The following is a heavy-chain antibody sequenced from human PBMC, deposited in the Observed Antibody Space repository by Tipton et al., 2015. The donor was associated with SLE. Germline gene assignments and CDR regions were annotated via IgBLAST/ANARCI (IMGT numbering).Heavy chain of an antibody. D-gene: IGHD1-7*01. J-gene: IGHJ2*01. CDR3: AALTGTTSYFDL. CDR1: GGSISSYY. CDR2: IYTSGST. V-gene: IGHV4-4*07. Sequence: TLSLTCTVSGGSISSYYWSWIRQLAGKGLEWIGRIYTSGSTNYNPSLKSRVTMSVDTSKNQFSLKLSSVTAADTAVYYCAALTGTTSYFDLRGRGTLVTVSS.